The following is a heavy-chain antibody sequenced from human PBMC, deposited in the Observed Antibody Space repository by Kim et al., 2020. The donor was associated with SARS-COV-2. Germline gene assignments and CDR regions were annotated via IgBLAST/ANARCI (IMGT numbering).Heavy chain of an antibody. D-gene: IGHD6-13*01. CDR3: ARVVAAAGRLYYYYYGMDV. Sequence: GRFTISRDNSKNTLYLQMNSLRAEDTAVYYCARVVAAAGRLYYYYYGMDVWGQGTTVTVSS. V-gene: IGHV3-66*01. J-gene: IGHJ6*02.